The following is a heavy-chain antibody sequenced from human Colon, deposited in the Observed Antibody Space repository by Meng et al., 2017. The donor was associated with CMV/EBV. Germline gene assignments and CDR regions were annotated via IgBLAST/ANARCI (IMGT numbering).Heavy chain of an antibody. CDR3: ARDVMLPAPFFDP. CDR1: DGSVNSDDAF. CDR2: IHYSGNT. V-gene: IGHV4-61*08. D-gene: IGHD2-2*01. Sequence: SETLSLTCTVSDGSVNSDDAFWSWLRQPPGKGLEWIGYIHYSGNTNYNPSLKSLVTMSIETSKNQFSLTLFSVTAADTAVYYCARDVMLPAPFFDPWGQGTLVTVSS. J-gene: IGHJ5*02.